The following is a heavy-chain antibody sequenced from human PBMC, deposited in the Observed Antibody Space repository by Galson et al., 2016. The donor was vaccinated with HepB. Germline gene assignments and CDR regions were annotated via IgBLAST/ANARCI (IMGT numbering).Heavy chain of an antibody. V-gene: IGHV7-4-1*02. CDR2: INTNTGNP. D-gene: IGHD3-16*02. CDR1: GYSFHSYG. CDR3: AGVWRGGVIDTFYYYYYGMDV. Sequence: SVKVSCRASGYSFHSYGLNWVRQAPGQGLEWMGWINTNTGNPTYAQGFTGRFVFSLESSVSTAYLQISSLKAEDTAAYYCAGVWRGGVIDTFYYYYYGMDVWGQGATVTVSS. J-gene: IGHJ6*02.